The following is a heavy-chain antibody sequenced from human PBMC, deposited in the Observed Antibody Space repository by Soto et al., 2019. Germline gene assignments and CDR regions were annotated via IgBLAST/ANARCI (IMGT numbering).Heavy chain of an antibody. V-gene: IGHV4-34*01. D-gene: IGHD2-15*01. CDR3: AKDLGYCSGGSCYSSAFDI. CDR2: INHSGST. J-gene: IGHJ3*02. CDR1: GGSFSGYY. Sequence: SETLSLTCAVYGGSFSGYYWSWIRQPPGKGLEWIGEINHSGSTNYNPSLKSRVTISVDTSKNQFSLKLSSVTAADTAVYYCAKDLGYCSGGSCYSSAFDIWGQGTMVTVSS.